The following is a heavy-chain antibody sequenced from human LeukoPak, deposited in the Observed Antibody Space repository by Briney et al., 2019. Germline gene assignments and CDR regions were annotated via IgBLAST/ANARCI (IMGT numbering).Heavy chain of an antibody. V-gene: IGHV4-61*05. J-gene: IGHJ6*03. CDR3: ARVGREQQLVRTLPYYYYYMDV. Sequence: SETLSLTCTVSGGSISSSSYYWGWIRQPPGKGLEWIGYIYYSGSTNYNPSLKSRVTISVDTSKNQFSLKLSSVTAADTAVYYCARVGREQQLVRTLPYYYYYMDVWGKGTTVTISS. D-gene: IGHD6-13*01. CDR1: GGSISSSSYY. CDR2: IYYSGST.